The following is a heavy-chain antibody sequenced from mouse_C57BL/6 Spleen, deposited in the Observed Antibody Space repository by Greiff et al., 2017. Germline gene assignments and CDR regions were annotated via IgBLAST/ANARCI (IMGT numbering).Heavy chain of an antibody. D-gene: IGHD2-4*01. J-gene: IGHJ1*03. CDR2: SSDGGSYT. CDR3: ARADYDYGAYWCFDV. V-gene: IGHV5-4*03. Sequence: EVKLVESGGGLVKPGGSLQFSCAASGFTFSSSAMSWVRQTSEKRLEWVATSSDGGSYTYYPDNVKGRFTISRDNAKNNLYLQMSHLKSEDTAMYYGARADYDYGAYWCFDVWGTGTTVTVSS. CDR1: GFTFSSSA.